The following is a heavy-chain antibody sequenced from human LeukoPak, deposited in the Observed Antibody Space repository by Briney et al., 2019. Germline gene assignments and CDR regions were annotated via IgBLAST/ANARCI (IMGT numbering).Heavy chain of an antibody. CDR3: ARAGGSTVSHSDY. J-gene: IGHJ4*02. V-gene: IGHV3-21*01. Sequence: GGSLRLSCTASGFSFSTYSMNWIRQAPGKGLEWVSSISSSTSYIYYADSVKGRFTISKDNAKNSLYLQMNSLRAEDTAVYYCARAGGSTVSHSDYWGQGTLVTVSS. CDR1: GFSFSTYS. CDR2: ISSSTSYI. D-gene: IGHD4-17*01.